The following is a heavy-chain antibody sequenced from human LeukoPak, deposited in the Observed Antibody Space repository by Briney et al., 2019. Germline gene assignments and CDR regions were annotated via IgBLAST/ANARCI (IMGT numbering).Heavy chain of an antibody. Sequence: GGSLRLSCAASGFTFSNYDMHWVRQATGKGLEWVSGIGTAGDIYYPGSVKGRFTISRDNAENSLYLQMNSLRADDTAVYYCARETYCSGGSCYKGNAFDIWGQGTMVTVSS. D-gene: IGHD2-15*01. CDR1: GFTFSNYD. J-gene: IGHJ3*02. CDR2: IGTAGDI. V-gene: IGHV3-13*01. CDR3: ARETYCSGGSCYKGNAFDI.